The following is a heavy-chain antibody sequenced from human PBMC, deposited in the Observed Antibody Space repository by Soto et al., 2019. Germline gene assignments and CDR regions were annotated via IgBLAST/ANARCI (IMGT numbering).Heavy chain of an antibody. Sequence: SETLSLTCAVYGGSFSGYYWSWIRQPPGKGLEWIGEINHSGSTNFNPSLKSRVTISVDTSKTQFSLKLSSVTAADTAVYYCASRGGRQLAFDYWGQGTLVTVSS. CDR3: ASRGGRQLAFDY. CDR2: INHSGST. D-gene: IGHD6-6*01. CDR1: GGSFSGYY. V-gene: IGHV4-34*01. J-gene: IGHJ4*02.